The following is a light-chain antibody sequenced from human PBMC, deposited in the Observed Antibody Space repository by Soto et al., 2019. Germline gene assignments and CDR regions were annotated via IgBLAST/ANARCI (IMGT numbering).Light chain of an antibody. V-gene: IGKV1-5*01. CDR2: DAS. J-gene: IGKJ1*01. CDR3: LQYLTYPWT. Sequence: DIQMTESPSTLSAFEGDIVTITCRASQRISTWLAWYKQKPGKAPTLLIYDASILKSGVPSTFNGNGSGTEFALTVSSLHPDDFATYYCLQYLTYPWTFGQGTKVDIK. CDR1: QRISTW.